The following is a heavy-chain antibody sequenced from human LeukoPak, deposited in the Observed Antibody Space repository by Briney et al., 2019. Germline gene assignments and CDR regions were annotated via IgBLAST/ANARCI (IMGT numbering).Heavy chain of an antibody. D-gene: IGHD6-13*01. CDR2: IRSKAYGGTT. Sequence: GGSLRLSCTASGFTFGDYAMSWFRQAPGKGLEWVGFIRSKAYGGTTEYAASVKGRFTISRDDSKSIAYLQMNSLKTEDTAVYYCTRDRLHSSSWSYYYYGMDVWGQGTTVTVSS. V-gene: IGHV3-49*03. CDR3: TRDRLHSSSWSYYYYGMDV. CDR1: GFTFGDYA. J-gene: IGHJ6*02.